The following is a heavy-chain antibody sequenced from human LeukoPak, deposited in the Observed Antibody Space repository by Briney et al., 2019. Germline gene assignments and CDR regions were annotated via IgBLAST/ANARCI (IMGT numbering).Heavy chain of an antibody. CDR1: GFPFSNFA. V-gene: IGHV3-23*01. CDR3: AKFEGALLGNYYMDV. Sequence: PGGSLRLSCPASGFPFSNFAMSWVRQAPGKGLEWVSTISGGGDNTYFADSVKGRFTISRDNSKNTLFLQMVSLRAEDTAVYYCAKFEGALLGNYYMDVWGKGTTVTVSS. CDR2: ISGGGDNT. J-gene: IGHJ6*03.